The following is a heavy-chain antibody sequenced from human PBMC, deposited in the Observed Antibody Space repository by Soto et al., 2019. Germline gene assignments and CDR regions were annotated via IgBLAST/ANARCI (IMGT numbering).Heavy chain of an antibody. V-gene: IGHV1-18*01. CDR1: GYSFDRYG. D-gene: IGHD3-22*01. J-gene: IGHJ4*02. Sequence: ASVKVSCKASGYSFDRYGISWVRQAPGQRPEWMGWISADNDDTRFSQKVQGRLTLTTDTSTNTAYMDLRSLSSDDTAVYYCARDRSYYYETSGYTFDYWGQGNQVTVSS. CDR3: ARDRSYYYETSGYTFDY. CDR2: ISADNDDT.